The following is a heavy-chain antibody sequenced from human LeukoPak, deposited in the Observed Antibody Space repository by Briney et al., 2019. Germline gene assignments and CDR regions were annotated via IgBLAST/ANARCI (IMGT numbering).Heavy chain of an antibody. CDR3: ATMNGYFAY. CDR2: IYYSGST. D-gene: IGHD2-8*01. CDR1: GDSISSYY. V-gene: IGHV4-59*08. Sequence: TSETLSLTCTVSGDSISSYYWSWIRQPPGEGLEWIGYIYYSGSTNYSPSLKSRVTISVDTSKNQFSLKLSSVTAADTAMYYCATMNGYFAYWGQGTLVTVSS. J-gene: IGHJ4*02.